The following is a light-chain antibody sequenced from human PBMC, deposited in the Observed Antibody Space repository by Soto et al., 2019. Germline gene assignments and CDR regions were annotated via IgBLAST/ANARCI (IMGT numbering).Light chain of an antibody. CDR2: GAS. CDR3: QQYGRT. J-gene: IGKJ1*01. V-gene: IGKV3-20*01. CDR1: QGVSRLY. Sequence: ELVLTQSPGTLSLSPGERATLSCRASQGVSRLYLAWYQQKPGQAPRLLIYGASSRATGIPDRFSGSGSGTDFTLTISRLEPEDSAVYYCQQYGRTVGQGTKVEIK.